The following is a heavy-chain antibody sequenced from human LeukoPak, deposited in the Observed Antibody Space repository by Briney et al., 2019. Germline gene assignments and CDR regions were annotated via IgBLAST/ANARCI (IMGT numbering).Heavy chain of an antibody. CDR3: ARESPYPHSYGMDV. V-gene: IGHV4-39*07. J-gene: IGHJ6*02. CDR1: GGSISSSSYY. Sequence: PSETLSLTCTASGGSISSSSYYWGWIRQPPGKGLEWIGSIYYSGSTYYNPSLKSRVTISVDTSKNQFSLKLSSVTAADTAVYYCARESPYPHSYGMDVWGQGTTVTVSS. D-gene: IGHD2-2*01. CDR2: IYYSGST.